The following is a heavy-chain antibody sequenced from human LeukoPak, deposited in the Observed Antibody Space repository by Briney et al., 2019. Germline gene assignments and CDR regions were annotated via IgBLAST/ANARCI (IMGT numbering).Heavy chain of an antibody. V-gene: IGHV5-51*01. CDR1: GYTFTSYW. CDR2: IYRGDSET. D-gene: IGHD6-19*01. Sequence: GESLKISCKGSGYTFTSYWIGWVRQMPGKGLEWMGIIYRGDSETRYSPSFQGQVTISADKSISTAYLQWSSLKASDTAMYYCVRLAVAGDYFDYWGQGTLVTVSS. J-gene: IGHJ4*02. CDR3: VRLAVAGDYFDY.